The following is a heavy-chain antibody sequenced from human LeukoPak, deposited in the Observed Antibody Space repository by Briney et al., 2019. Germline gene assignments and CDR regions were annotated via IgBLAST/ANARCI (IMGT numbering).Heavy chain of an antibody. D-gene: IGHD3-16*02. V-gene: IGHV3-23*01. CDR1: GFTFSSYA. CDR3: AKDGRLQLSHAFDI. J-gene: IGHJ3*02. CDR2: ISGSGGST. Sequence: GGSPRLSCAASGFTFSSYAMSWVRQAPGTGLEWVSAISGSGGSTYYADSVKGRFTISRDNSKNTLYLQMNSLRAEDTAVYYCAKDGRLQLSHAFDIWGQGTMVTVSS.